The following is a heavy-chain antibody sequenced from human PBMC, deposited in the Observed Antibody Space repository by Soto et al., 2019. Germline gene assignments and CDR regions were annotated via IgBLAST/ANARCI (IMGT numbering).Heavy chain of an antibody. D-gene: IGHD6-19*01. CDR2: ISHSGGTT. V-gene: IGHV3-23*01. CDR1: GFTFGNFP. Sequence: DVKLMESGGGLVQPGGSVRLSCAASGFTFGNFPMSWVRQSAGSGLEWVSSISHSGGTTKYADTVKGRFTISRDDSEKTLFLQMDSLRAEDTALYYCAKLDSGWGYFDSWGHGTLVTVS. J-gene: IGHJ5*01. CDR3: AKLDSGWGYFDS.